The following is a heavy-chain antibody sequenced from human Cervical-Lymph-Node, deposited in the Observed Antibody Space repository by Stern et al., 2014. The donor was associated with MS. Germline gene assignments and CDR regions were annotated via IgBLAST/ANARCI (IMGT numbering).Heavy chain of an antibody. CDR1: GFTFSNYG. CDR3: AKDRGSSIAARYFDY. CDR2: ILYDGSNK. V-gene: IGHV3-30*18. Sequence: VQLVESGGGVVQPGRSLRLSCAASGFTFSNYGMHWVRQAPGKGLEWVAVILYDGSNKYYADSVKGRFTISRDNSKNTLNLQMNSLRAEDTAIYYCAKDRGSSIAARYFDYWGQGTLVTVSS. D-gene: IGHD6-6*01. J-gene: IGHJ4*02.